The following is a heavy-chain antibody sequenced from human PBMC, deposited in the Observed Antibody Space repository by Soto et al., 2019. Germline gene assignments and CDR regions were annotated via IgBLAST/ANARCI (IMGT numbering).Heavy chain of an antibody. D-gene: IGHD1-1*01. CDR3: GGGTIVAPQPLDY. CDR2: ISIRGGDE. CDR1: GFTFSSYA. V-gene: IGHV3-30*03. J-gene: IGHJ4*02. Sequence: PGGSLRLSCAASGFTFSSYAMHWARQAPGKGLEWVTVISIRGGDEYYAESVRGRFTISRDDSKNTLYLQMDSLRVEDTAVYYWGGGTIVAPQPLDYGGQGTRVPVSP.